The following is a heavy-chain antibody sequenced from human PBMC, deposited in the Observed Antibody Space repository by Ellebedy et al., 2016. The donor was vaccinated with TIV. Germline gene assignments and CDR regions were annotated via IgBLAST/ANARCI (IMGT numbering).Heavy chain of an antibody. D-gene: IGHD2-2*01. V-gene: IGHV3-30-3*01. CDR1: GFAFTTYA. J-gene: IGHJ4*02. CDR2: VSYDGSNR. CDR3: ARAGGRHSTGSGFY. Sequence: GESLKISCAASGFAFTTYAMHWVRQAPGKGLEWVAVVSYDGSNRYSTDSVKGRFTISRDNSKNTMYLQMSSPRPEDTAMYYWARAGGRHSTGSGFYWGQGTRVTVST.